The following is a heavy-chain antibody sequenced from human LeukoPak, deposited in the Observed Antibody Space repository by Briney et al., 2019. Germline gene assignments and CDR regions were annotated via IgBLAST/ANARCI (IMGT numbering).Heavy chain of an antibody. Sequence: GGSLRLSCAASGFTFSSYAMSWVRQAPGKGLEWVSAISGSGGSTYYADSVKGRFTISRDSSKNTLYLQMNSLRAEDTAVYYCARTTVTTEEGDAFDIWGQGTMVTVSS. V-gene: IGHV3-23*01. J-gene: IGHJ3*02. CDR1: GFTFSSYA. CDR3: ARTTVTTEEGDAFDI. D-gene: IGHD4-17*01. CDR2: ISGSGGST.